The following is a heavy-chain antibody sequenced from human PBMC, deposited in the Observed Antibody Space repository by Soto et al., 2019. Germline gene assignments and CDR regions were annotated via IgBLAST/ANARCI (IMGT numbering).Heavy chain of an antibody. J-gene: IGHJ4*02. CDR3: ARQRTTVVTQAYFDH. V-gene: IGHV4-39*01. CDR2: IYSSGRT. CDR1: GESISSSSYY. D-gene: IGHD2-21*02. Sequence: SETLSLTFIVSGESISSSSYYWGWIRQPPGKGLEWIGSIYSSGRTYYIPSFKSRFTISIDTSKNQFSLKLSSVTATDTAVYYCARQRTTVVTQAYFDHWGQGALVTVSP.